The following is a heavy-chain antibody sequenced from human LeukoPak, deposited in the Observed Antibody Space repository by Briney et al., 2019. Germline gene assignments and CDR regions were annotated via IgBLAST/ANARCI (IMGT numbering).Heavy chain of an antibody. J-gene: IGHJ6*02. CDR2: ISYDGSNK. Sequence: GGSLRLSCAASGFTFSSYAMHWVRQAPGKGLEWVAVISYDGSNKYYADSVKGRFTISRDNSKSTLYLQMNSLRAEDTAVYYCARNYDILTGYLRYGMDVWGQGTTVTVSS. D-gene: IGHD3-9*01. CDR3: ARNYDILTGYLRYGMDV. CDR1: GFTFSSYA. V-gene: IGHV3-30*04.